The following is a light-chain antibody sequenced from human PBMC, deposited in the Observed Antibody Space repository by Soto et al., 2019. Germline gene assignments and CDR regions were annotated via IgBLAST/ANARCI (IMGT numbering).Light chain of an antibody. CDR2: KAS. V-gene: IGKV1-5*03. CDR3: QHYKHYSEAT. J-gene: IGKJ2*01. Sequence: DIQMTQSPSTLSASVGDRVTITCRASQSISTWLAWYQQKPGKAPKVLVHKASSLENGVPSRFSGTGSETEFTLTISSLQPDDFATYYCQHYKHYSEATFGQGTKLEIK. CDR1: QSISTW.